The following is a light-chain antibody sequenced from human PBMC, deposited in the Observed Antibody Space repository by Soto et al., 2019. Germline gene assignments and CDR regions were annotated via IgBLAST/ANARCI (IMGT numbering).Light chain of an antibody. CDR2: LGS. CDR3: MQGLQTRT. Sequence: IVMTQSPLSLPVTPGEPASISCRSSQSLLHSNGYNYLDWYLQKPGQSPQLLIYLGSNRASGVPDRFSGSGSGTDLTLKISRVEAEDVGVYYCMQGLQTRTFGQGTKVEIK. CDR1: QSLLHSNGYNY. J-gene: IGKJ1*01. V-gene: IGKV2-28*01.